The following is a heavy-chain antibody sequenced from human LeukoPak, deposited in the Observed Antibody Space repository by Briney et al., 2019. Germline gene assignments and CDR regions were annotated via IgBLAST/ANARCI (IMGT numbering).Heavy chain of an antibody. V-gene: IGHV4-30-4*08. Sequence: PSQTLSLTCTVSGGSISSGDYYWSWIRHPPGKGLEWIGYIYYSGSTYYNPSLKSRVTISVDTSKNQFSLKLSSVTAADTAVYYCARDRHSGYGYPDYDYVWGSYRYFDYWGQGTLVTVSS. CDR1: GGSISSGDYY. D-gene: IGHD3-16*02. CDR3: ARDRHSGYGYPDYDYVWGSYRYFDY. J-gene: IGHJ4*02. CDR2: IYYSGST.